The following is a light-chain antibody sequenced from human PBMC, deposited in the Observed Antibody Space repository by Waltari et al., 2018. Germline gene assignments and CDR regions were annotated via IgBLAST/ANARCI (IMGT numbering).Light chain of an antibody. Sequence: DIQMTQSPSTLSASVGDTVTITCPASQTIITRLAWYQQKPGKAPKLLIYDASTLESGVPSRFSGSGSGTEFTLTISSLQPLDFAVYYCQQYNTDPWTFGQGTQVEI. J-gene: IGKJ1*01. CDR2: DAS. V-gene: IGKV1-5*01. CDR3: QQYNTDPWT. CDR1: QTIITR.